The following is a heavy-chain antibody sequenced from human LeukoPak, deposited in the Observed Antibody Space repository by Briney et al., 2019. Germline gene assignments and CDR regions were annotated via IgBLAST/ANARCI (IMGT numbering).Heavy chain of an antibody. CDR3: ARVGATMEGDY. CDR1: GYTITNYG. J-gene: IGHJ4*02. Sequence: ASVKVSCKASGYTITNYGINWVRQAPGQGLEWMGWISTYNGNTNYAQMFQGRVTMTKDTSTSTAYMELTSLRSDDTAMYYCARVGATMEGDYWGQGTLVTVSS. CDR2: ISTYNGNT. D-gene: IGHD1-26*01. V-gene: IGHV1-18*01.